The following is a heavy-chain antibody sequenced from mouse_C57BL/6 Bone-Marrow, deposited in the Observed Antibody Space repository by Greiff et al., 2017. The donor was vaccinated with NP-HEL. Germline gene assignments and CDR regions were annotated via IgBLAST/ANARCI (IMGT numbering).Heavy chain of an antibody. D-gene: IGHD1-1*01. J-gene: IGHJ4*01. CDR2: IDPETGGT. V-gene: IGHV1-15*01. Sequence: QVQLQQSGAELVRPGASVTLSCKASGYTFTDYEMHWVKQTPVHGLEWIGAIDPETGGTAYNQKFKGKAILTADKSSSTAYMELRSLTSEDSAVYYCTGYYGSRRDYYAMDYWGQGTSVTVSS. CDR1: GYTFTDYE. CDR3: TGYYGSRRDYYAMDY.